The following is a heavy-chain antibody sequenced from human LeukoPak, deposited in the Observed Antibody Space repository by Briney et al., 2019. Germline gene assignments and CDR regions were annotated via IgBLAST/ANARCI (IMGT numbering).Heavy chain of an antibody. CDR3: ARLDYGDIGAFDI. Sequence: SETLSLTCTVSGGSTSSYYWSWIRQPPGKGLEWIGYIYYSGSANYNPSLKSRVTISVDTSKNQFSLKLSSVTAADTAVYYCARLDYGDIGAFDIWGQGTMVTVSS. J-gene: IGHJ3*02. D-gene: IGHD4-17*01. CDR1: GGSTSSYY. V-gene: IGHV4-59*08. CDR2: IYYSGSA.